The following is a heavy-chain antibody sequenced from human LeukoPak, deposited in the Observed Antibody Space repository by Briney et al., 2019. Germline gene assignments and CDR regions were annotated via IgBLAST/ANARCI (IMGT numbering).Heavy chain of an antibody. CDR3: ARHFLWFGELMAFDY. J-gene: IGHJ4*02. Sequence: SETLPLTCTVSGGSISSYYWSWIRQPPGKGLEWIGYIYYSGSTNYNPSLKSRVTISVDTSKNQFSLKLSSVTAADTAVYYCARHFLWFGELMAFDYWGQGTLVTVSS. D-gene: IGHD3-10*01. CDR2: IYYSGST. CDR1: GGSISSYY. V-gene: IGHV4-59*08.